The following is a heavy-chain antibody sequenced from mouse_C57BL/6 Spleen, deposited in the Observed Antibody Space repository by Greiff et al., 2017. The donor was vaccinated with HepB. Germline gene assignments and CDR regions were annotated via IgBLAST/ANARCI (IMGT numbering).Heavy chain of an antibody. CDR1: GFNIKDDY. CDR2: IDPENGDT. V-gene: IGHV14-4*01. J-gene: IGHJ3*01. Sequence: VQLQQSGAELVRPGASVKLSCTASGFNIKDDYMHWVKQRPEQGLEWIGWIDPENGDTEYASKFQGKATITADTSSNTAYLQLSSLTSEDTAVYYCTTYGSSYLFAYWGQGTLVTVSA. D-gene: IGHD1-1*01. CDR3: TTYGSSYLFAY.